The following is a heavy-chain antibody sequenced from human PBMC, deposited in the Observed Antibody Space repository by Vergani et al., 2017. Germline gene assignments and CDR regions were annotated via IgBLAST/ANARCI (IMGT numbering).Heavy chain of an antibody. CDR2: ISYDGTQK. CDR3: ARGVPGEQFYYMDV. D-gene: IGHD1/OR15-1a*01. CDR1: GFTSSYYG. J-gene: IGHJ6*03. V-gene: IGHV3-30*03. Sequence: QVHLVESGGGVVQPGRSLRLSCVVSGFTSSYYGMHWVRQAPGKGLEWVAVISYDGTQKYYADSVKGRFSISRDNSKNTLYLQMNSLRAEDTAVYYCARGVPGEQFYYMDVWGKGTTVTVSS.